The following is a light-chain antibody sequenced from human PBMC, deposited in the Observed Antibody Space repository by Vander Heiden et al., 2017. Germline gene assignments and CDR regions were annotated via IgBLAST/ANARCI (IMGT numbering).Light chain of an antibody. Sequence: DIVMTQSPDSLSVSLGERATIKCKSSQSILYHSDNENYLAWYQQKPGQPPKLLIHWASAREPGVPDRFSGSGSGADFTFTISNLQAEDVAVYFCQQYYSVPLTFGGGTKVEIK. CDR3: QQYYSVPLT. CDR2: WAS. J-gene: IGKJ4*01. CDR1: QSILYHSDNENY. V-gene: IGKV4-1*01.